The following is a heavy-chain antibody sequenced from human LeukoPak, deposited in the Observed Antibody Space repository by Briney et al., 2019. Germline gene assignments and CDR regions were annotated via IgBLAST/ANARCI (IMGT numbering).Heavy chain of an antibody. CDR2: ISSDIDTI. J-gene: IGHJ6*03. CDR3: VVPGQGSSYHMDV. Sequence: GGSLRLSCAASGFIFSDYYMSWIRQAPGKGLEWVSYISSDIDTIYYADSVKGRFTISRDNAKNSLYLQMNSLRAEDTAVYYCVVPGQGSSYHMDVWGKGTTVTVSS. CDR1: GFIFSDYY. V-gene: IGHV3-11*01.